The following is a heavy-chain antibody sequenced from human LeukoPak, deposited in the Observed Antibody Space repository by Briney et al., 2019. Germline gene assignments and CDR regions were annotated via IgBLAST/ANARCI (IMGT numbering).Heavy chain of an antibody. D-gene: IGHD5-12*01. CDR2: INHSGST. V-gene: IGHV4-34*01. J-gene: IGHJ4*02. CDR3: ARTGYSGYDFDY. CDR1: GGSFSGYY. Sequence: SETLSLTCAVYGGSFSGYYWSWIRQPPGKGLEWIGEINHSGSTNYNPSLKSRVTISVDTSENQFSLKLSSVTAADTAVYYCARTGYSGYDFDYWGQGTLVTVSS.